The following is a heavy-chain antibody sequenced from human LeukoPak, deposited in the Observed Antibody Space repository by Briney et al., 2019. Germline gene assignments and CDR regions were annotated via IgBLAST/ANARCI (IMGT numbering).Heavy chain of an antibody. Sequence: ASVKVSCKASGYTFTGYYMHWVRQAPGQGLAWMGWINPNSGGTNYAQKFQGRVTMTRDTSISTAYMELSRLRSDDTAVYYCARDRVVVVPAAMILYYFYYMDVWGKGATVTVSS. J-gene: IGHJ6*03. CDR1: GYTFTGYY. CDR3: ARDRVVVVPAAMILYYFYYMDV. D-gene: IGHD2-2*01. V-gene: IGHV1-2*02. CDR2: INPNSGGT.